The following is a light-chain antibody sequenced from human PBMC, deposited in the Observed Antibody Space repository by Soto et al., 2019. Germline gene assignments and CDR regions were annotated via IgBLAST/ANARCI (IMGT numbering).Light chain of an antibody. CDR2: GAS. J-gene: IGKJ1*01. CDR1: QSVSSH. V-gene: IGKV3-15*01. CDR3: QQYNNWPPWT. Sequence: EIVLTQSPGTLSLSPGGRATLSCRTSQSVSSHVAWYQQKPGQAPRLLIYGASTRATGIPARFSGSGSGTEFTLTISSLQSEDFAVYFCQQYNNWPPWTFGQGTKVDIK.